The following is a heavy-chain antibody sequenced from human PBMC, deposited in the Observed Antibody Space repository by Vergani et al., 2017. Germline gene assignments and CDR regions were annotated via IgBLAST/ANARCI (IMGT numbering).Heavy chain of an antibody. CDR1: GYSISSGYY. V-gene: IGHV4-38-2*01. Sequence: QVQLQESGPGLVKPSETLSLTCAVSGYSISSGYYWGWIRQPPGKGLEWIGSIYHSGSTYYNPSLKSRVTISVDTSKNQCSLKLSSVTAADTAVYYCASSSIVVVGFDLWGRGTLVTVSS. J-gene: IGHJ2*01. CDR3: ASSSIVVVGFDL. CDR2: IYHSGST. D-gene: IGHD3-22*01.